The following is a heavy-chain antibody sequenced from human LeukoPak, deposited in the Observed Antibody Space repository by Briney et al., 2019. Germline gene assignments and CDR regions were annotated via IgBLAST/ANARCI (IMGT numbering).Heavy chain of an antibody. J-gene: IGHJ4*02. Sequence: ASVRVSCKASGYRFIDYFIHWVRQAPGQGLEWMGWISAYNGNTNYAQKLQGRVTMTTDTSTSTAYMELRSLRSDDTAVYYCARVYYYGSGSYSFDYWGQGTLVTVSS. CDR2: ISAYNGNT. CDR1: GYRFIDYF. D-gene: IGHD3-10*01. V-gene: IGHV1-18*04. CDR3: ARVYYYGSGSYSFDY.